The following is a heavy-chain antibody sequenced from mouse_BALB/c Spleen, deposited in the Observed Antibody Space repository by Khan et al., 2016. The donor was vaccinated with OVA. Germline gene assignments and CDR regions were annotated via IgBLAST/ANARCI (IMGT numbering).Heavy chain of an antibody. V-gene: IGHV3-2*02. Sequence: QLEESGPGLLKPSQSLYLTCTVSGYSITSDNICNVSQQLPENKQGWMAFISYSGSTNYSPTLKSRITIPRDTSKNPFFLQLHSLTSEDTATYYCASGRLFLRYPDFFDYWGQGTTLTVSS. D-gene: IGHD1-1*01. CDR1: GYSITSDNI. CDR3: ASGRLFLRYPDFFDY. J-gene: IGHJ2*01. CDR2: ISYSGST.